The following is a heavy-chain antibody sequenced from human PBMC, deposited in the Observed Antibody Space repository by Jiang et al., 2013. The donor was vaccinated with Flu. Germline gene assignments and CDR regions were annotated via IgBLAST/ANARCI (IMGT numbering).Heavy chain of an antibody. Sequence: EVKKPGASVKVSCKSSGYIVTSYGVSWVRQAPGQGLEWMGWISAYNGNTNYAQNLQGRVTMTTDTSTSTAYMELRSLRSDDTAVYYCARDTPYCSGGSCSPGGAFDIWGQGTMVTVSS. CDR1: GYIVTSYG. CDR3: ARDTPYCSGGSCSPGGAFDI. V-gene: IGHV1-18*01. D-gene: IGHD2-15*01. CDR2: ISAYNGNT. J-gene: IGHJ3*02.